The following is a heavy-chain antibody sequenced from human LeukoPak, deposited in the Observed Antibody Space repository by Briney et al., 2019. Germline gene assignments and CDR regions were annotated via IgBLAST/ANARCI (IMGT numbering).Heavy chain of an antibody. CDR3: ARDRSGVSYY. Sequence: PGGSLRLSCAASGFSFSTYDMNWVRQAPGKGLEWVSSISGSGDYIYYADSVKGRFTISRDNAKNSLFLQMDSLRAEDTAVYYCARDRSGVSYYWAQGTLVTVSS. CDR1: GFSFSTYD. J-gene: IGHJ4*02. CDR2: ISGSGDYI. D-gene: IGHD3-10*01. V-gene: IGHV3-21*06.